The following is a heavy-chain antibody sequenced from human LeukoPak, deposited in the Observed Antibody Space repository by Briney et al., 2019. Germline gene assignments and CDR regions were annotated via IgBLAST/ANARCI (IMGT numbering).Heavy chain of an antibody. V-gene: IGHV3-33*01. CDR3: ASYCSSTSCYRFDP. CDR2: IWYGGTNK. D-gene: IGHD2-2*01. Sequence: GGSLRLSCAASGFTFNSLAMHWVRQAPGKRLEWVAVIWYGGTNKYYADSVKGRFTISRDNSKNTLYLQMNSLRAEDTAVYYCASYCSSTSCYRFDPWGQGTLVTVSS. J-gene: IGHJ5*02. CDR1: GFTFNSLA.